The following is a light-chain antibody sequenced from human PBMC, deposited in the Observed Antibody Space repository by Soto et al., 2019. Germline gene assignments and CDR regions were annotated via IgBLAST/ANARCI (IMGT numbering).Light chain of an antibody. CDR1: QSVSSN. CDR3: QQYGSSPIT. V-gene: IGKV3-20*01. J-gene: IGKJ5*01. CDR2: GAS. Sequence: ETVMTQSPATLSVSPGERATLSCRASQSVSSNLAWYQQKPGQAPRLLIYGASSRATGIPDRFSGSGSGTDFTLTISRLEPEDFAVYYCQQYGSSPITFGQGTRLEIK.